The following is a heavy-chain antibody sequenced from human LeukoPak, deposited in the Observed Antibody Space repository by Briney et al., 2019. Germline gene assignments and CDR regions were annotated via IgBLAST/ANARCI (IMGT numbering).Heavy chain of an antibody. D-gene: IGHD5-24*01. CDR1: GGTFSSYA. V-gene: IGHV1-69*10. Sequence: SVKVSCKASGGTFSSYAISWVRQAPGQGLEWMGGIIPILGIANYAQKFQGRVTITADKSTSTAYMELSSLRSEDTAVYYCARGGEMATINYWGQGTLVTVSS. CDR2: IIPILGIA. J-gene: IGHJ4*02. CDR3: ARGGEMATINY.